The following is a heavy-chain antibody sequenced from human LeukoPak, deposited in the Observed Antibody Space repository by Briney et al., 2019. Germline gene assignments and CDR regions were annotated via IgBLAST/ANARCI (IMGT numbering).Heavy chain of an antibody. CDR2: IYTSGST. D-gene: IGHD3-22*01. CDR3: ARGDDSSGYHY. V-gene: IGHV4-4*07. J-gene: IGHJ4*02. CDR1: GGSISSYY. Sequence: TSETLSLTCTVSGGSISSYYWSWIRQPAGKGLEWIGRIYTSGSTNYSPSLKSRVTMSVDTSKNQFSLKLSSVTAADTAVYYCARGDDSSGYHYWGQGTLVTVSS.